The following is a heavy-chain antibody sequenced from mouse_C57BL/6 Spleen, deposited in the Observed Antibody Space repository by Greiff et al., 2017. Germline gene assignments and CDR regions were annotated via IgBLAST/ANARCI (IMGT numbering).Heavy chain of an antibody. CDR3: ARSMGSYYSNPGAFDY. Sequence: VQLQQSGPELVKPGASVKISCKASGYSFTGYYMNWVKQSPEKSLEWIGEINPSTGGTTYNQKFKAKATLTVDKSSSTAYMQLKSLTSEDSAVYYCARSMGSYYSNPGAFDYWGQGTTLTVSS. CDR1: GYSFTGYY. V-gene: IGHV1-42*01. D-gene: IGHD2-5*01. CDR2: INPSTGGT. J-gene: IGHJ2*01.